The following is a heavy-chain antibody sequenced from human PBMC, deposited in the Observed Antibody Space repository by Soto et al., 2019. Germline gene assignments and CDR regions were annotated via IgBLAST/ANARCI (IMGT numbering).Heavy chain of an antibody. CDR1: GFTFSNAW. CDR2: IKSKTDGGTT. D-gene: IGHD3-22*01. Sequence: EVQLVESGGGLVKPGGSLRLSCAASGFTFSNAWINWVRQAPGKGLEWVGRIKSKTDGGTTDYAAPVKGRFAISRDDSKNMVYLKMNSLKTEDTAVYYCTTDSYITMIVARFDYWGHGTLVTVSS. J-gene: IGHJ4*01. CDR3: TTDSYITMIVARFDY. V-gene: IGHV3-15*07.